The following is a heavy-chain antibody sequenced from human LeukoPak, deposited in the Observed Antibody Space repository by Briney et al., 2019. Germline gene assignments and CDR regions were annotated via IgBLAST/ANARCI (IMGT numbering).Heavy chain of an antibody. CDR2: INHSGST. D-gene: IGHD5-12*01. CDR1: GGSFSGYY. V-gene: IGHV4-34*01. CDR3: ARRGYSGYELEYCFDY. Sequence: SETLSLTCAVYGGSFSGYYWSWIRQPPGKGLEWIGEINHSGSTNYNPSLKSRVTISVDTSKNQFSLKLSSVTAADTAVYYCARRGYSGYELEYCFDYWGQGTLVTVSS. J-gene: IGHJ4*02.